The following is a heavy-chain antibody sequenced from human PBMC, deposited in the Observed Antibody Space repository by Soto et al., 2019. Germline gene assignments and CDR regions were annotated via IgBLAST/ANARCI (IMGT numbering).Heavy chain of an antibody. CDR1: GGSISSYNW. CDR3: ARDREYCTSSSCYRASGYGMDV. J-gene: IGHJ6*02. CDR2: IYHSGST. D-gene: IGHD2-2*01. V-gene: IGHV4-4*02. Sequence: PXGTLSLTCAVSGGSISSYNWWSCVRQPPGKGLEWIGEIYHSGSTNYNPSLKSRLTISVDKSKNQLSLKLSSVTAADTAVYYCARDREYCTSSSCYRASGYGMDVWGQGTTVTVSS.